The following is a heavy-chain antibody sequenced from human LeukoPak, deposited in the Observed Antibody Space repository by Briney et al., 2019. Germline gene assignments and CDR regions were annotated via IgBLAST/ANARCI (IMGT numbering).Heavy chain of an antibody. Sequence: SETLSLTCTVSGYSISSGYYWGWIRQPPGKGLEWIGSIYHSGSTYYNPSLKSRVTISVDTSKNQFSLKLSSVTAADTAVYYCASHSSGWGWFDPWGQGTLVTVSS. J-gene: IGHJ5*02. V-gene: IGHV4-38-2*02. D-gene: IGHD6-19*01. CDR2: IYHSGST. CDR1: GYSISSGYY. CDR3: ASHSSGWGWFDP.